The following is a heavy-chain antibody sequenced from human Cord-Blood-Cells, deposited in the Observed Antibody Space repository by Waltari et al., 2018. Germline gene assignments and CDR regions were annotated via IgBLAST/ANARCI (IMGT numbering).Heavy chain of an antibody. CDR1: GGSISSGSYY. D-gene: IGHD3-3*01. Sequence: QVQLQESGPGLVKPSQTLSLTCTVSGGSISSGSYYWSWIRQPAGKGLEWIGYIYTRGSTNYNPSLKSRVTISVDTSKNQFSLKLSSVTAADTAVYYCARGTYYDFWSGYAFDAFDIWGQGTMVTVSS. CDR3: ARGTYYDFWSGYAFDAFDI. V-gene: IGHV4-61*09. CDR2: IYTRGST. J-gene: IGHJ3*02.